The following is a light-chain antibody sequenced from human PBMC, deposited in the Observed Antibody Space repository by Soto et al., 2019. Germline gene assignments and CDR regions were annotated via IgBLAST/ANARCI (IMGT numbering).Light chain of an antibody. CDR1: SSNIGSNT. CDR3: AAWDDSLNGVV. J-gene: IGLJ2*01. Sequence: QSVLTQPPSASGTPGQRVTISCSGSSSNIGSNTVNWDQQLPGTAPKLLIYSNNQRPSGVPDRVAGSKSVTSACLAISGLQSDYEADYYCAAWDDSLNGVVFGGGTKLTVL. V-gene: IGLV1-44*01. CDR2: SNN.